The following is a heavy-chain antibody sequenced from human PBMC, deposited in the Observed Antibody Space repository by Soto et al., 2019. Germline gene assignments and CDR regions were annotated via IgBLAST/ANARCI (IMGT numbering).Heavy chain of an antibody. V-gene: IGHV3-30-3*01. J-gene: IGHJ6*02. CDR2: ISYDGSNK. Sequence: QPGGSLRLSCAASGFTFSSYAMHWVRQAPGKGLEWVAVISYDGSNKYYADSVKGRFTISRDNSKNTLYLQMNSLRAEDTAVYYCARPHGQGLNSVGYYYGMDVWGQGTTVTVSS. D-gene: IGHD1-7*01. CDR3: ARPHGQGLNSVGYYYGMDV. CDR1: GFTFSSYA.